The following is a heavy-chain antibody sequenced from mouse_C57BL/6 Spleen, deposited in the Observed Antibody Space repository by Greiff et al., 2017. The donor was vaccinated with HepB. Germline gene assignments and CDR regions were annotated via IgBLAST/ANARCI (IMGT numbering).Heavy chain of an antibody. CDR1: GFSLTSYG. CDR2: IWSGGST. J-gene: IGHJ3*01. V-gene: IGHV2-2*01. Sequence: QVQLQQSGPGLVQPSQSLSITCTVSGFSLTSYGVHWVRQSPGKGLEWLGVIWSGGSTDYNAAFISRLSISKDNSKSQVFFKMNSLQADDTAIYYCARNSGGNYVFAYWGQGTLVTVSA. D-gene: IGHD2-1*01. CDR3: ARNSGGNYVFAY.